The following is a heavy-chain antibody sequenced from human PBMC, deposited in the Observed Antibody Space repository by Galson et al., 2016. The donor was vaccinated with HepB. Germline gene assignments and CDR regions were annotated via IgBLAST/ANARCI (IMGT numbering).Heavy chain of an antibody. CDR3: ARDILWFGELTRVYYFDY. CDR1: GFTFSSYS. CDR2: ISSSSSYI. V-gene: IGHV3-21*01. Sequence: SLRLSCAASGFTFSSYSMNWVRQAPGKGLEWVSSISSSSSYIHYADSVKGRFTISRDNAKNSLYLKMNSLRAEDTAVYYGARDILWFGELTRVYYFDYWGQGTLVTVSS. J-gene: IGHJ4*02. D-gene: IGHD3-10*01.